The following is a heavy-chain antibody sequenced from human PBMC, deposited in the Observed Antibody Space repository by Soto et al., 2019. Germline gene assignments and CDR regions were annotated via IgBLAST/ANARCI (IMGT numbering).Heavy chain of an antibody. V-gene: IGHV6-1*01. CDR1: GDSVSSNSAA. D-gene: IGHD1-26*01. J-gene: IGHJ5*02. CDR3: ARVTFGSTRGRNRFDP. CDR2: TYYRSKWYN. Sequence: SQTLSLTCAMSGDSVSSNSAALNWIRQSPSRGLEWLGRTYYRSKWYNDYAVSVKSRITINPDTSKNQFSLQLNSVTPEGTAVYYCARVTFGSTRGRNRFDPWGQGTLVTVSS.